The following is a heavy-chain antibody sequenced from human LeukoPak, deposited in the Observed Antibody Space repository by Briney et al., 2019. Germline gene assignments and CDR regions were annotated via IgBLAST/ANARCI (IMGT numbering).Heavy chain of an antibody. Sequence: SETLSLTCGVSGDSFSGYYWSSIRQSPGKGLEWMAEINDSGSTNFNPSLKSRLRISLDASKNQFSLTLSSVTAADTAVYYCAKRVSYYYFYMDVWGNGTTVTVSS. CDR3: AKRVSYYYFYMDV. V-gene: IGHV4-34*01. D-gene: IGHD3-10*01. CDR1: GDSFSGYY. J-gene: IGHJ6*03. CDR2: INDSGST.